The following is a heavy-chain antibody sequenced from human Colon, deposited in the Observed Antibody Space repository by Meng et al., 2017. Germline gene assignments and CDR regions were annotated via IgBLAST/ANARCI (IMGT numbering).Heavy chain of an antibody. J-gene: IGHJ4*02. D-gene: IGHD5-18*01. V-gene: IGHV4-34*02. CDR2: SHPTGST. CDR3: ARGMDKAKTGY. Sequence: QVQVQQVRAGLLKPSETLSLTCAVYGGSFSDYYWSWVRQPPGKGLEWIGESHPTGSTSCNPSLKSRVSISVDTSKNQFSLKVSSVTAADTAMYYCARGMDKAKTGYWGQGTLVTVSS. CDR1: GGSFSDYY.